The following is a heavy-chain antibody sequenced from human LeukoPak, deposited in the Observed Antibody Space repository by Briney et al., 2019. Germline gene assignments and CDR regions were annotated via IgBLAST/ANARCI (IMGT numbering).Heavy chain of an antibody. CDR1: GFTFSSYA. V-gene: IGHV3-23*01. Sequence: GGSLRLSCAASGFTFSSYAMSWVRQAPGKGLEWVSAISGSGGSTYYADSVKGRFTISRDNSKNTLYLQMNSLRAEDTAVYYCARARGSGWYFYFDSWGQGALVTVSS. J-gene: IGHJ4*02. D-gene: IGHD6-19*01. CDR2: ISGSGGST. CDR3: ARARGSGWYFYFDS.